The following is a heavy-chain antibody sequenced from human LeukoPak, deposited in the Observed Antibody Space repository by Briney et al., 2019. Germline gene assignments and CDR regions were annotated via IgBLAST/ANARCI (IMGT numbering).Heavy chain of an antibody. Sequence: GGSLRLSCTASGFTFSLYWMTWVRQAPEKGPEWVANIKEDASEKDYVDSVKGRFTISRDNGKNSLYLQMNSLRGEDTAVYYCARLNWSYADYWGQGTLVTVSS. CDR2: IKEDASEK. D-gene: IGHD1-26*01. V-gene: IGHV3-7*01. CDR3: ARLNWSYADY. CDR1: GFTFSLYW. J-gene: IGHJ4*02.